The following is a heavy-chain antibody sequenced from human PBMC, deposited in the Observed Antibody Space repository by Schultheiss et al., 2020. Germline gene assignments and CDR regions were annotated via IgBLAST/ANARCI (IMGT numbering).Heavy chain of an antibody. CDR1: GFTFSSYA. V-gene: IGHV3-48*01. D-gene: IGHD3-22*01. J-gene: IGHJ4*02. CDR2: ISSSGSTI. CDR3: ASLQAIVVVIIDY. Sequence: WGSMRLACAASGFTFSSYAMSWVRQAPGKGLEWLSYISSSGSTIYYADSVKGRFTISRDNSKNSLYLQMNSLRAEDTAVYYCASLQAIVVVIIDYWGQGTLVTVSS.